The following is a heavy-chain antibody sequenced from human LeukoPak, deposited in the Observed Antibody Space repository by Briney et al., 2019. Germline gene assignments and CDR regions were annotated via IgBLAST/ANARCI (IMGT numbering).Heavy chain of an antibody. CDR2: ISSDGNDK. CDR3: TTKVIRGNSGDDYDD. V-gene: IGHV3-30*03. J-gene: IGHJ4*02. CDR1: GVTFRSYG. Sequence: GGSLRLSCAASGVTFRSYGMHWVRQAPGKGLEWVALISSDGNDKLYGDSVRGRFTISRDDSKSTLYLQMNSLRAEDTAVYYCTTKVIRGNSGDDYDDWGQGTLVTVSS. D-gene: IGHD5-12*01.